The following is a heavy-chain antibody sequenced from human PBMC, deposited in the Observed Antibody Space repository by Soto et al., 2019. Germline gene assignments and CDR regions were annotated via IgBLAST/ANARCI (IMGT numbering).Heavy chain of an antibody. CDR3: AKDRVVTASTPTLFDY. CDR2: ISWNSGSI. J-gene: IGHJ4*02. Sequence: EVQLVESGGGLVQPGRSLRLSCAASGFTFDDYAMHWVRQAPGQGLEWVSGISWNSGSIGYADSVKGRFTISRDHAKNSLYLQMNSLRAEDTALYYCAKDRVVTASTPTLFDYWGQGTLVTVSS. CDR1: GFTFDDYA. V-gene: IGHV3-9*01. D-gene: IGHD2-21*02.